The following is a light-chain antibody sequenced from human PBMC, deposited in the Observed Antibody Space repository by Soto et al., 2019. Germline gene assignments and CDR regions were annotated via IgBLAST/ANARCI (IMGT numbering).Light chain of an antibody. CDR3: QQCGSSPIT. CDR2: EVS. V-gene: IGKV2-29*01. Sequence: DIVMTQPPLSLSVAPGQPASISCKSSQSLLHITGETFLFWYLQKPGQSPQLLIYEVSTRVSGVPDRFSGSGSGTDFTLTISRLEPEDFAVYYCQQCGSSPITFGQGTRLEIK. CDR1: QSLLHITGETF. J-gene: IGKJ5*01.